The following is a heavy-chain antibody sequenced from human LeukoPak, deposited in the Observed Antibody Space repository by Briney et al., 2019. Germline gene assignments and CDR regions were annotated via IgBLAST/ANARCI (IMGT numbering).Heavy chain of an antibody. D-gene: IGHD6-13*01. CDR3: AREYSIHPLFHNWFDP. Sequence: PSETLSLTCTVSGGSISSYYWSWIRQPPGKGLEWIGYIYYSGSTNYNPSLKSRVTISVDTSKNQFSLKLSSVTAADTAVYYCAREYSIHPLFHNWFDPWGQGTLVTVSS. CDR1: GGSISSYY. J-gene: IGHJ5*02. V-gene: IGHV4-59*01. CDR2: IYYSGST.